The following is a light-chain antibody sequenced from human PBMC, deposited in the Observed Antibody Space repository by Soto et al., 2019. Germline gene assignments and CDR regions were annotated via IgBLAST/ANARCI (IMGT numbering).Light chain of an antibody. CDR1: SNDIGPYNY. J-gene: IGLJ2*01. Sequence: QSALTQPASVSGSPGQSITISCTGTSNDIGPYNYVSWYQQHPGKAPRLLIYDVTNRPSGVSDRFSGSKSGRTASLTNSGLQAEDEADYYCSSYTSSIAVVFGGGTKVTVL. V-gene: IGLV2-14*03. CDR3: SSYTSSIAVV. CDR2: DVT.